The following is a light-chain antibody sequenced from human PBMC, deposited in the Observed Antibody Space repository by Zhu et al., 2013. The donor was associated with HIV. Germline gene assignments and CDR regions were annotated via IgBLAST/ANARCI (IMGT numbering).Light chain of an antibody. CDR2: RAS. CDR1: QSLGGY. J-gene: IGKJ1*01. Sequence: DIQMTQSPSTLAASVGDRVTITCRASQSLGGYLAWYQQKPGRAPDLLIYRASRLQTGVPSRFNGSDSGTEFTLTISSLQSEDFAVYYCQQYNNWPPWTFGQGTKVEIK. CDR3: QQYNNWPPWT. V-gene: IGKV1-5*03.